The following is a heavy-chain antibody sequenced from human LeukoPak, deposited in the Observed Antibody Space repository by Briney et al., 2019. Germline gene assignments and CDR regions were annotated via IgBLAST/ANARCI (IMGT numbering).Heavy chain of an antibody. V-gene: IGHV4-59*12. CDR3: ARGLVWRFLLESRRDSFDI. CDR2: NYYSGST. CDR1: GGSISTYF. Sequence: PSETLSLTCIVSGGSISTYFWSWIRQPPGKGLEWIGHNYYSGSTTYNPSLKSRVTISVDTSKNQFSLRLRSVTAADTAVYYCARGLVWRFLLESRRDSFDIWGQGTTITVSS. J-gene: IGHJ3*02. D-gene: IGHD3-16*01.